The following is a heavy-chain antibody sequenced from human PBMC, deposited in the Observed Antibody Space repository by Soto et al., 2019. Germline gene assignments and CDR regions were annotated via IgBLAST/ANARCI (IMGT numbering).Heavy chain of an antibody. J-gene: IGHJ6*02. CDR3: ARDVWEGGAVFGSNTYSYYHGMDV. Sequence: EVQLVESGGGLVQPGGSLRVSCAASGFTFSSYWMSWVRQAPGKGLQWVANIKRDGSEKYYVDSVKGRFIISRDNAKNSLYLQMNSLRVEDTAVYDCARDVWEGGAVFGSNTYSYYHGMDVWGQGTTVTVSS. D-gene: IGHD3-16*01. V-gene: IGHV3-7*05. CDR1: GFTFSSYW. CDR2: IKRDGSEK.